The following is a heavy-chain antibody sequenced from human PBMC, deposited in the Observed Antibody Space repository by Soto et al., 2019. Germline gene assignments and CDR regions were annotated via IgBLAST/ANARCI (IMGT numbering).Heavy chain of an antibody. V-gene: IGHV5-51*01. CDR2: IYPGDSDT. J-gene: IGHJ5*02. CDR3: EMIYLEIVVKHYFDT. Sequence: GESLKISCKGSGYSFTSYWIGWVRQMPGKGLEWMGIIYPGDSDTRYSPSFQGQVTISADKSISTAYLQWSSLKASDTAMYYCEMIYLEIVVKHYFDTLGQGPWSPSPQ. D-gene: IGHD2-15*01. CDR1: GYSFTSYW.